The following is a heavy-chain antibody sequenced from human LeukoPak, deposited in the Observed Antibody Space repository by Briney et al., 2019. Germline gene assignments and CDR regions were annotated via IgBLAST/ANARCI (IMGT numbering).Heavy chain of an antibody. CDR3: ARHNSGYGPFDY. D-gene: IGHD5-12*01. V-gene: IGHV1-46*01. CDR2: INPSGGST. Sequence: ASVKVSCKASGYTFTSYYMHWVRQAPGQGLEWMGIINPSGGSTSYAQEFQGRVTMTRDTSTSTVYMELSSLRSEDTAVYYCARHNSGYGPFDYWGQGTLVTVSS. J-gene: IGHJ4*02. CDR1: GYTFTSYY.